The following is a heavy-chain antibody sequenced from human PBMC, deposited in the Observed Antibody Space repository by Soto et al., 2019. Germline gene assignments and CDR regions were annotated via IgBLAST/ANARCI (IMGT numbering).Heavy chain of an antibody. D-gene: IGHD3-3*01. Sequence: QVQLQESGPGLVKPSETLSLTCTVSGGSISSYDWSWIRQPPGKGLEWIGYIYHSGSTNYNPSLKSRVTISLDTSKNQLSLKLSSVTAADTAVYYCAKYNYGFFRGVDYYYMDVWGKGTTVTVSS. CDR2: IYHSGST. CDR3: AKYNYGFFRGVDYYYMDV. V-gene: IGHV4-59*08. CDR1: GGSISSYD. J-gene: IGHJ6*03.